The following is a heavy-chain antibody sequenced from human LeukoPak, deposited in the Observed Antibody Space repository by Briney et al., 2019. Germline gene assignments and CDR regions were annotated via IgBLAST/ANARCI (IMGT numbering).Heavy chain of an antibody. V-gene: IGHV4-30-4*01. Sequence: SETLSLTCTVSGGSISSGDYYWSWIRQPPGKGLEWIGYIYYSGSTYYNPCLKSRVTISVDTSKNQFSLKLSSVTAADTAVYYCASLYDSSGYYRNDAFDIWGQGTMVTVSS. D-gene: IGHD3-22*01. CDR2: IYYSGST. J-gene: IGHJ3*02. CDR3: ASLYDSSGYYRNDAFDI. CDR1: GGSISSGDYY.